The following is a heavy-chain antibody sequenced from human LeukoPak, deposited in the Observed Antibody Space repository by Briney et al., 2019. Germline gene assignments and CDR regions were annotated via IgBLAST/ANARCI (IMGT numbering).Heavy chain of an antibody. D-gene: IGHD4-23*01. CDR3: ARGNTVVSRFDAFDI. J-gene: IGHJ3*02. Sequence: SETLSLTCAVYGGSLSGYYGSWIRQPPRKWLEWIGEINHSGSTNYNPSLKSRVTISVDTSKNQFSLKLSSVTAADTAVYYCARGNTVVSRFDAFDIWGQGTMVTVSS. V-gene: IGHV4-34*01. CDR2: INHSGST. CDR1: GGSLSGYY.